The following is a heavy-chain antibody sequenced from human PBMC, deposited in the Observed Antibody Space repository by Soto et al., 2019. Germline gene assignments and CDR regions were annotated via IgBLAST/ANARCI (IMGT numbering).Heavy chain of an antibody. CDR2: IYYSGST. V-gene: IGHV4-30-4*01. Sequence: PSETLSLTCTVSGGSISSGDYYWSWIRQPPGKGLEWIGYIYYSGSTYYNPSLKSRVTISVDTSKNQFSLKLSSVTAADTAVYYCARGGAIVLVPAAPDYWGQGTLVTVSS. CDR1: GGSISSGDYY. D-gene: IGHD2-2*01. J-gene: IGHJ4*02. CDR3: ARGGAIVLVPAAPDY.